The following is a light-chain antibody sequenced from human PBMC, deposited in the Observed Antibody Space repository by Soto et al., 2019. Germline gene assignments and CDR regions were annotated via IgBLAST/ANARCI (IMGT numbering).Light chain of an antibody. CDR2: GAS. J-gene: IGKJ4*01. CDR1: QSVSSS. CDR3: QQYNNWPRAT. Sequence: EIMMTQSPATLSVSPGGRATLSCRASQSVSSSLAWYQQKPGQAPRLLIYGASTRATGIPARFSGSGSGTEFTLTINSLQSEDFAVYYCQQYNNWPRATFGGGTKVDIK. V-gene: IGKV3-15*01.